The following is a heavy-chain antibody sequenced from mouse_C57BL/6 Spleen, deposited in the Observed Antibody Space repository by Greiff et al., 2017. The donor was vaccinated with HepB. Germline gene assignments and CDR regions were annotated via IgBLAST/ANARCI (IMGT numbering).Heavy chain of an antibody. CDR2: IHPNSGST. CDR3: ARTYYSNYVCGC. D-gene: IGHD2-5*01. V-gene: IGHV1-64*01. CDR1: GYTFTSYW. Sequence: QVQLQQPGAELVKPGASVKLSCKASGYTFTSYWMHWVKQRPGQGLEWIGMIHPNSGSTNYNEKFKSKATLTVDKSSSTAYMQLSSLTSEDSAVYYCARTYYSNYVCGCWGQGALVTVSA. J-gene: IGHJ3*02.